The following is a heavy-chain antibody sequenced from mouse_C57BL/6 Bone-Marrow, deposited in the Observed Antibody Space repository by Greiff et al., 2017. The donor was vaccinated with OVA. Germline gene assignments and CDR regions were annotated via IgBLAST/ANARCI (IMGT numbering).Heavy chain of an antibody. V-gene: IGHV5-16*01. D-gene: IGHD2-1*01. CDR2: INYDGSST. CDR1: GFTFSDYY. CDR3: ASDECDYYGNGGFAY. J-gene: IGHJ3*01. Sequence: EVKLVESEGGLVQPGSSMKLSCTASGFTFSDYYMAWVRQVPEKGLEWVATINYDGSSTYYLDSLQSRFIISRDNAKNILYLQMSSLKSEDTATYYCASDECDYYGNGGFAYWGQGTLVTVSA.